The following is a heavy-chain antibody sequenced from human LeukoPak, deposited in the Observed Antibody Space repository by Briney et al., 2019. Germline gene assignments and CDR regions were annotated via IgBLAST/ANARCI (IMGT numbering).Heavy chain of an antibody. CDR2: ISSSSSYI. J-gene: IGHJ4*02. Sequence: GGSLRLSCEASGFTFSSCSMNWVRQAPGKGLEWVSSISSSSSYIYYADSVKGRFTISRDNAKNTLYLQMNSLRAEDTAVYYCAKGRGDYDILTPLGYWGQGTLVTVSS. CDR1: GFTFSSCS. CDR3: AKGRGDYDILTPLGY. D-gene: IGHD3-9*01. V-gene: IGHV3-21*04.